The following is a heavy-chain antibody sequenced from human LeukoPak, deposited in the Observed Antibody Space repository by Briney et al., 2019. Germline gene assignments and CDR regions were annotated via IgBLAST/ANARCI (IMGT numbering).Heavy chain of an antibody. CDR2: ISSSSSTI. CDR1: GFTFSSYS. V-gene: IGHV3-48*01. CDR3: ARGATIFGVVIDDAFDI. J-gene: IGHJ3*02. D-gene: IGHD3-3*01. Sequence: GGSLRLSCAASGFTFSSYSMNWVRQAPGKGLEWVSYISSSSSTIYYADSVKGRFTISRDNAKNSLYLQMNSLRAEDTAVYYCARGATIFGVVIDDAFDIWGQGTMVTVSS.